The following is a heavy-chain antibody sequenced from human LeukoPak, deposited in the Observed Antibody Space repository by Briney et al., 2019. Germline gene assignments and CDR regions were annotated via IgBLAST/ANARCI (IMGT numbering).Heavy chain of an antibody. CDR2: IHYSGST. CDR3: ARLVWLGESPGSWFDS. CDR1: GGSITSHF. J-gene: IGHJ5*01. Sequence: SETLSLTCSVSGGSITSHFWSWIRQPPGKGLEWIGYIHYSGSTNYNPSLKSRVTISPDTSKNQLFLKLNSMTAADTAVYYCARLVWLGESPGSWFDSWGQGTLVTVSS. D-gene: IGHD3-10*01. V-gene: IGHV4-59*11.